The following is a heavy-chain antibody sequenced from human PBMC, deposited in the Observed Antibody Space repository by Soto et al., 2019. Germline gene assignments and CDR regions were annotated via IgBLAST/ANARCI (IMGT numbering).Heavy chain of an antibody. CDR3: ERTTSWGSGTYPLPHFDY. D-gene: IGHD3-10*01. J-gene: IGHJ4*02. CDR1: GASFSGYY. Sequence: SETLSLTCAVYGASFSGYYWSWIRQPPGKGLEWIGEINHSGGTNYNPSLKSRLTISVDTSKNEFSLNLSSVTAADPAMYYCERTTSWGSGTYPLPHFDYWGQGTLVTVSS. V-gene: IGHV4-34*01. CDR2: INHSGGT.